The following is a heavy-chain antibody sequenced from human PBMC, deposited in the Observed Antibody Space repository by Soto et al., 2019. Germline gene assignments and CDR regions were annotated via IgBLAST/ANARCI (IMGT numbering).Heavy chain of an antibody. D-gene: IGHD6-19*01. CDR1: GYTFTSYA. J-gene: IGHJ5*02. CDR3: ARGGGWYVWFDP. CDR2: INAGNGNT. Sequence: QVQLVQSGAEEKKPGASVKVSCKASGYTFTSYAMHWVRQAPGQRLEWMGWINAGNGNTKYSQKFQGRVTITRETSASTAYMELSSLRSEDTAVYYCARGGGWYVWFDPWGQGTLGTVSS. V-gene: IGHV1-3*05.